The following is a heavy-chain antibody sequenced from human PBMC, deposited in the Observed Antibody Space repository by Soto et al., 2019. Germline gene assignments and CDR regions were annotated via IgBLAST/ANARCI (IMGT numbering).Heavy chain of an antibody. CDR2: IIPIFGTA. CDR3: ARAEGVDTAMAHSSDY. Sequence: QVQLVQSGAEVKKPGSSVKVSCKASGGTFSSYAISWVRQAPGQGLEWMGGIIPIFGTANYAQKFQGRVTITTDEPTSXAYRELSSLRSEDTAVYYCARAEGVDTAMAHSSDYWGQGTLVPVSS. V-gene: IGHV1-69*05. J-gene: IGHJ4*02. D-gene: IGHD5-18*01. CDR1: GGTFSSYA.